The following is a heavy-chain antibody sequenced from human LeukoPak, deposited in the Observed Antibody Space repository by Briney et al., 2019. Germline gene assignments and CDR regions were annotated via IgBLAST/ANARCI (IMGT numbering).Heavy chain of an antibody. CDR1: GFTFSSYA. V-gene: IGHV3-23*01. CDR2: ISGSGGST. J-gene: IGHJ4*02. D-gene: IGHD6-19*01. Sequence: PGGSLRLSCAASGFTFSSYAMSWVRQAPGKGLEWVSAISGSGGSTYYADSVKGRFTISRDNSKNTLYLQMNSLRAEDTAVYYCAKDSLRQNLAVAGSFDYWGQGTLVTVSS. CDR3: AKDSLRQNLAVAGSFDY.